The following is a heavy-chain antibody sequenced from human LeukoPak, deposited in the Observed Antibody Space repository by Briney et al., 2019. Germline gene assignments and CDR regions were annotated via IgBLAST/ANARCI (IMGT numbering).Heavy chain of an antibody. J-gene: IGHJ6*02. CDR1: GGTFSSYA. CDR3: AREGYSSGWYVGSSYYYYGMDV. Sequence: ASVKVSCKASGGTFSSYAMHWVRQAPGQRLEWMGWINAGNGNTKYSQKFQGRVTITRDTSASTAYMELSSLRSEDTAVYYCAREGYSSGWYVGSSYYYYGMDVWGQGTTVTVSS. V-gene: IGHV1-3*01. CDR2: INAGNGNT. D-gene: IGHD6-19*01.